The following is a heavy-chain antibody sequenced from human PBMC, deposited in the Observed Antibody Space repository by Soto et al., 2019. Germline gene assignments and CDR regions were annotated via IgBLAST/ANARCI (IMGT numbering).Heavy chain of an antibody. V-gene: IGHV3-13*01. J-gene: IGHJ4*02. D-gene: IGHD2-21*01. CDR1: GFTFSDYD. Sequence: VQLVESGGDLVQPGGSLRLSCAASGFTFSDYDMHWVRQVTGKGLEWVSTISTAGDTYYPGSVKGRFTISRENAKNSLFLQMNSLRADDTAVYYCARGRDSGLYYFDYWGQGTLVTDSS. CDR3: ARGRDSGLYYFDY. CDR2: ISTAGDT.